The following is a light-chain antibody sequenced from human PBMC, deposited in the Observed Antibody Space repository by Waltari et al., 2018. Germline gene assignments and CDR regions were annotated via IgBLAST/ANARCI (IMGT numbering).Light chain of an antibody. V-gene: IGKV1-39*01. CDR1: QSISSY. CDR3: QQSYSTMYT. CDR2: DAS. Sequence: DIQMTQSPSSLSASVGDRVTITCRASQSISSYLNWYQENTGKAPKLLIYDASSLQTGVPSRFSGSGSGTDFTLTISSLQPEDFATYYCQQSYSTMYTFGQGTKLEIK. J-gene: IGKJ2*01.